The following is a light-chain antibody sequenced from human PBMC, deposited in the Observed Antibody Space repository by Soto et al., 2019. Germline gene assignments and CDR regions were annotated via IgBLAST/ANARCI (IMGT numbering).Light chain of an antibody. CDR2: DVT. J-gene: IGLJ3*02. V-gene: IGLV2-11*01. CDR1: SSDGGGYDF. Sequence: QSVLAQPRSVSGSPGQSVTISCTGTSSDGGGYDFVSWYQQLPGKAPKLMIFDVTKRSSGVPDRFSGSKSGNSASLTISGLQAEDEADYYCCSYAGSYNLGVFGGGTKLTVL. CDR3: CSYAGSYNLGV.